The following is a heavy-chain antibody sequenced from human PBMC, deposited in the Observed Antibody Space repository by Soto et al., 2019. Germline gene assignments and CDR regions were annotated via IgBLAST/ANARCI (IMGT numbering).Heavy chain of an antibody. J-gene: IGHJ4*02. V-gene: IGHV1-18*04. CDR2: ISASTGNT. Sequence: QVQLVQSGAEVKKPGASLMVSCKASGYTFTSYGINWVRQAPGKGLEWMGWISASTGNTNYAGSVQGRVILTTDIYTSTDYMELRVLTSNDTALYYCARSPRVIVAAKGTLDYWGQGTPVTVSS. CDR3: ARSPRVIVAAKGTLDY. CDR1: GYTFTSYG. D-gene: IGHD5-12*01.